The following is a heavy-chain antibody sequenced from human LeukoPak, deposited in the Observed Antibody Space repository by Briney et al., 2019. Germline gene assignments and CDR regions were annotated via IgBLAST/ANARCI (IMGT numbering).Heavy chain of an antibody. D-gene: IGHD4-11*01. CDR3: AYTVTTGY. V-gene: IGHV3-48*03. CDR1: GFTFSSYE. CDR2: ISSSGSTI. J-gene: IGHJ4*02. Sequence: QAGGSLRLSCAASGFTFSSYEMNWVRQAPGKGLEWVSYISSSGSTIYYADSVKGRFTISRDNAKNSLYLQMNSLRAEDTAVYYCAYTVTTGYWGQGTLVTVSS.